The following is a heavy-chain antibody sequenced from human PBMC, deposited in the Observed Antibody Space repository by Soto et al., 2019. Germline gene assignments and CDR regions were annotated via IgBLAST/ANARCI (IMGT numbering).Heavy chain of an antibody. CDR3: ARDRVSLCSSTSCYVGYYYYYYMDV. CDR2: IYSGGST. V-gene: IGHV3-66*01. D-gene: IGHD2-2*01. J-gene: IGHJ6*03. CDR1: GFTVSSNY. Sequence: GSLRLSCAASGFTVSSNYMSWVRQAPGKGLEWVSVIYSGGSTYYADSVKGRFTISRDNSKNTLYLQMNSLRAEDTAVYYCARDRVSLCSSTSCYVGYYYYYYMDVWGKGTTVTVSS.